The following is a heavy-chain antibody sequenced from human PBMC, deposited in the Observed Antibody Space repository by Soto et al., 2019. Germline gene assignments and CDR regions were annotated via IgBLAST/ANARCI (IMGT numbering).Heavy chain of an antibody. CDR1: GFTFSSYA. CDR2: ISGSGGST. J-gene: IGHJ4*02. Sequence: EVQLLESGGGLVQPGGSLRLSCAASGFTFSSYAMSWVRQAPGKGLEWVSAISGSGGSTYYADSVKGRFTISRDNYKHTLYLQMNSLRAEDTGVYDCAIRADQTTVTVGVDYWGQGTLVTVSS. CDR3: AIRADQTTVTVGVDY. D-gene: IGHD4-17*01. V-gene: IGHV3-23*01.